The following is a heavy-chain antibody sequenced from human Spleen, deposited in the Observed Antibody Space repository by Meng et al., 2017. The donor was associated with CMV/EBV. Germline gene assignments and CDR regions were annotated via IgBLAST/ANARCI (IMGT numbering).Heavy chain of an antibody. Sequence: GGSLRLSCAAPGFTFSSYAMSWVRQAPGKGLEWVSVIYSGGSSTYYADSVKGRFTISRDNSKNTLYLQMNSLRAEDTAVYYCAKTSLEYPADAFDIWGQGTMVTVSS. D-gene: IGHD1-1*01. CDR3: AKTSLEYPADAFDI. V-gene: IGHV3-23*03. CDR2: IYSGGSST. J-gene: IGHJ3*02. CDR1: GFTFSSYA.